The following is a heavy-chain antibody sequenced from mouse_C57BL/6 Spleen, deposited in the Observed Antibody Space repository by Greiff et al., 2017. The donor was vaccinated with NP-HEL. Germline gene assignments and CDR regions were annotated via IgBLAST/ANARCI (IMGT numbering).Heavy chain of an antibody. CDR2: ISSGSSTI. CDR1: GFTISDYG. D-gene: IGHD1-1*01. J-gene: IGHJ2*01. V-gene: IGHV5-17*01. CDR3: ARTGSGSTLFDY. Sequence: DVHLVESGGGLVKPGGSLKLSCAASGFTISDYGMHWVRQAPEKGLEWVAYISSGSSTIYYADTVKGRFTISRDNAKNTLFLQMTSLRSEDTAMYYCARTGSGSTLFDYWGQGTTLTVSS.